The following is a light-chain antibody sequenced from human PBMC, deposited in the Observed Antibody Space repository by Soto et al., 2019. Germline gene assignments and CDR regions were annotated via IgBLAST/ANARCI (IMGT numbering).Light chain of an antibody. Sequence: QPVLTQSSSASASLGSSVKLTCTLSSGHSSYIIAWHQQQPGKAPRYLMKLEGSGSYNKGSGVPDRFSGSRSGADRYLTISNLQSEDEADYYCETWDSNSAVFGGGTQLTVL. V-gene: IGLV4-60*03. CDR2: LEGSGSY. J-gene: IGLJ7*01. CDR1: SGHSSYI. CDR3: ETWDSNSAV.